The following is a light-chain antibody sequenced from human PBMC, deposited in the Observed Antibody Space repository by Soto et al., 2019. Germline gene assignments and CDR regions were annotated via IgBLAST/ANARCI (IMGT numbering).Light chain of an antibody. J-gene: IGKJ4*01. CDR3: QQYNSYSPLS. V-gene: IGKV1-5*01. CDR2: DAS. Sequence: DIQMTQSPFTLSASVGDRVTITCRASQSIGSRLAWYQQKPGKAPKLLIYDASRLESGVPSRFSGSGSGTAVILIISSLQPDDFASYYCQQYNSYSPLSFGGGTKVDI. CDR1: QSIGSR.